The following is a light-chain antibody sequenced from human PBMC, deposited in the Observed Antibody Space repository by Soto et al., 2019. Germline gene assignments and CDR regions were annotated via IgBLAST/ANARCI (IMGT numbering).Light chain of an antibody. CDR2: AVS. Sequence: DIAMTQSPSSLSASVGDRVTITCRASQSISSYLNWYQQKPGKAPRLLIYAVSNLQSGVPSRFSGSGSGKDFTLTISSLHPEDFATYYCQQNYITPLAFGPGTKVDIK. J-gene: IGKJ3*01. CDR1: QSISSY. CDR3: QQNYITPLA. V-gene: IGKV1-39*01.